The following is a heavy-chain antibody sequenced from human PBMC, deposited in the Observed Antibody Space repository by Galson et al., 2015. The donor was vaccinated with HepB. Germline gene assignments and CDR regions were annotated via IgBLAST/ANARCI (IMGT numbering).Heavy chain of an antibody. Sequence: SVKVSCKASGYTFTGYYMHWVRQAPGQGLEWMGWISAYNGNTNYAQKLQGRVTMTTDTSTSTAYMELRSLRSDDTAVYYCARGGSTYYYGMDVWGQGTTVTVSS. J-gene: IGHJ6*02. CDR3: ARGGSTYYYGMDV. D-gene: IGHD2-2*01. CDR2: ISAYNGNT. V-gene: IGHV1-18*04. CDR1: GYTFTGYY.